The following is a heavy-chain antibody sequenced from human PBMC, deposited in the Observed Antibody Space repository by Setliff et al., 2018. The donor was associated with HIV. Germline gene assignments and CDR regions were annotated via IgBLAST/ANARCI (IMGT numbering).Heavy chain of an antibody. D-gene: IGHD2-15*01. CDR1: GFAFSDYY. J-gene: IGHJ4*03. V-gene: IGHV3-7*03. CDR3: ARAGAPVAGRFYYDS. CDR2: INQAGSEK. Sequence: HPGGSLRLSCAASGFAFSDYYMAWLRQAPGKGLEWVANINQAGSEKNYVDSLRGRFTLSRDNAQNSLFLQMNSLRAEDTAVYYCARAGAPVAGRFYYDSWGQGTLVTVSS.